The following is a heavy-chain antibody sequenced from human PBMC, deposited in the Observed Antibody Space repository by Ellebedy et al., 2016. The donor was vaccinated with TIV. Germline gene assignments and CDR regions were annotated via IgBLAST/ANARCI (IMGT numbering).Heavy chain of an antibody. CDR3: ARDPHNWNDVFPPDY. CDR2: IWYDGSNK. D-gene: IGHD1-1*01. CDR1: GFTFSSYG. J-gene: IGHJ4*02. V-gene: IGHV3-33*01. Sequence: GGSLRLSXAASGFTFSSYGMHWVRQAPGKGLEWVAVIWYDGSNKYYADSVKGRFTISRDNSKNTLYLQMNSLRAEDTAVYYCARDPHNWNDVFPPDYWGQGTLVTVSS.